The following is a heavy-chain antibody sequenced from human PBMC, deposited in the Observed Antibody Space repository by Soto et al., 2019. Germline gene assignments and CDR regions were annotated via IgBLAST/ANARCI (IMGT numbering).Heavy chain of an antibody. D-gene: IGHD2-8*02. CDR1: GFTFSNDW. CDR3: ARGPRGVYGTDY. V-gene: IGHV3-74*01. J-gene: IGHJ4*02. CDR2: INMDGSST. Sequence: EVQLVESGGGLVQPGGSLRLSCAASGFTFSNDWMHWVRQAAGKGLVWVSRINMDGSSTNYADSVKGRFTISRDNAKNTLSLQMNRLRVDDTAIYCCARGPRGVYGTDYWGQGALVTVSS.